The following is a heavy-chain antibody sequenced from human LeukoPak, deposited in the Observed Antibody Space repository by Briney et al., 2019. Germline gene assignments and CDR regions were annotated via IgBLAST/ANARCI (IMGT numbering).Heavy chain of an antibody. V-gene: IGHV3-74*01. D-gene: IGHD1-26*01. CDR3: VRERIYYSDLAYKEREPFGL. CDR2: LNEDGSTA. Sequence: GGSLRHSCAASGFTFSLYWMPWVRHGPGKGLMWVSRLNEDGSTADYADSVKGRFTMYRDNVKGNVFLEMRHLTVEDTAIYFCVRERIYYSDLAYKEREPFGLGARGTVVTVSS. CDR1: GFTFSLYW. J-gene: IGHJ5*02.